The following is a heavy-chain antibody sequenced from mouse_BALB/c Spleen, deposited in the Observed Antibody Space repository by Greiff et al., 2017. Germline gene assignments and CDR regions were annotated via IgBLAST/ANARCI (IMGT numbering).Heavy chain of an antibody. D-gene: IGHD2-4*01. Sequence: VQLQQSGAELMKPGASVKISCKATGYTFSSYWIEWVKQRPGHGLEWIGEILPGSGSTNYNEKFKGKATFTADTSSNTAYMQLSSLTSEDSAVYYCARPIYYDYGGSYAMDYWGQGTSVTVSS. V-gene: IGHV1-9*01. CDR2: ILPGSGST. CDR3: ARPIYYDYGGSYAMDY. CDR1: GYTFSSYW. J-gene: IGHJ4*01.